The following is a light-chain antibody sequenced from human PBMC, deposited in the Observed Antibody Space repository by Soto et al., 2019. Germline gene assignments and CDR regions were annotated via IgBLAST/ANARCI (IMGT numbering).Light chain of an antibody. CDR2: SNN. Sequence: QAVVTKPPSASGTPGQRVTISCSGSSSNIGSNTVNWYQQLPGTAPKPLIYSNNQRPSGVPDRFSGSKSGTSASLAISGLQSEDEADYYCAAWDDSLNGHWVFGGGTKVTVL. CDR1: SSNIGSNT. V-gene: IGLV1-44*01. J-gene: IGLJ3*02. CDR3: AAWDDSLNGHWV.